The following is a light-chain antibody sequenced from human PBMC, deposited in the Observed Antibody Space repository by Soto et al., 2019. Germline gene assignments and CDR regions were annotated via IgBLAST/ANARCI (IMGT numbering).Light chain of an antibody. CDR2: DAS. Sequence: DIQMTQSPSSLSASVGDRVTITCQASQAISNYLNWYQQKPGKAPKLLIYDASNLETGVPSRFSGSGSGTDLTFTISSLQPEDIATYYCQQYDNLPMYTFGQGTKLEIK. V-gene: IGKV1-33*01. CDR1: QAISNY. J-gene: IGKJ2*01. CDR3: QQYDNLPMYT.